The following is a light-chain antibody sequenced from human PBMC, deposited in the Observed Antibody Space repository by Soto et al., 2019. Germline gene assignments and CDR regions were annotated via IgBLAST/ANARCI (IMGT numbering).Light chain of an antibody. Sequence: EIVLTQSPGTLPLSPGERATLSCRASLSVASNYVAWYQQKPGQAPRILIYAASGRATGIPDRFSGSGSGTDFPLTIRRPEPEHSAVHYGQQYGSEPWTFRQGTKLEIK. CDR3: QQYGSEPWT. CDR1: LSVASNY. CDR2: AAS. J-gene: IGKJ1*01. V-gene: IGKV3-20*01.